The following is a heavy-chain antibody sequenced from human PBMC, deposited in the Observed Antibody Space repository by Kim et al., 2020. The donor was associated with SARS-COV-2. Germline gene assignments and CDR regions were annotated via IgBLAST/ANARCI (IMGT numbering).Heavy chain of an antibody. J-gene: IGHJ4*02. CDR3: AREGSYGSGSYCFDY. V-gene: IGHV1-18*01. D-gene: IGHD3-10*01. Sequence: QKLQSRVTMTTDTTTSTAYMELRSLRSDDTAVYYCAREGSYGSGSYCFDYWGQGTLVTVSS.